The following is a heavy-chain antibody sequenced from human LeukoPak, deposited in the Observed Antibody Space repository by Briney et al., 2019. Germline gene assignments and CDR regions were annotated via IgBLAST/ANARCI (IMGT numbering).Heavy chain of an antibody. D-gene: IGHD2-2*02. CDR2: ISPTGAGT. V-gene: IGHV3-23*01. CDR1: GFTFSDSA. J-gene: IGHJ3*02. CDR3: AKYTERAFDI. Sequence: GGSLRLSCAASGFTFSDSAMSWVRQAPGKGLEWVSAISPTGAGTYYADSVKGLFTISRDNSKNTLYLQMNSLRAEDTAVYYCAKYTERAFDIWGQGTMVTVSS.